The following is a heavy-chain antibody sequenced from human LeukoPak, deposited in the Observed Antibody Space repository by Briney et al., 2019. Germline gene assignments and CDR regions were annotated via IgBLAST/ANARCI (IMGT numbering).Heavy chain of an antibody. CDR3: AKDMHLGYCSGGSCHSLFDY. J-gene: IGHJ4*02. CDR1: GFSFSTDW. CDR2: ISWNSGSI. V-gene: IGHV3-9*01. Sequence: GGSLRLSCAASGFSFSTDWMHWVRQAPGKGLEWVSGISWNSGSIGYADSVKGRFTISRDNAKNSLYLQMNSLRAEDTALYYCAKDMHLGYCSGGSCHSLFDYWSQGTLVTVSS. D-gene: IGHD2-15*01.